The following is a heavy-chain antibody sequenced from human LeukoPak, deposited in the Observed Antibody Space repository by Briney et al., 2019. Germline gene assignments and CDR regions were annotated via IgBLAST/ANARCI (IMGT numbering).Heavy chain of an antibody. V-gene: IGHV3-33*01. J-gene: IGHJ4*02. D-gene: IGHD6-13*01. CDR1: GFTFSSYG. Sequence: PGRSLRLSCAASGFTFSSYGMHWVRQAPGKGLEWVAVIWYDGSNKYYADSVKGRFTISRDNSKNTLYLQMNSLRAEDTAVYYCARGSDIAAAVKIYGSEFWGQGTLVTVSS. CDR3: ARGSDIAAAVKIYGSEF. CDR2: IWYDGSNK.